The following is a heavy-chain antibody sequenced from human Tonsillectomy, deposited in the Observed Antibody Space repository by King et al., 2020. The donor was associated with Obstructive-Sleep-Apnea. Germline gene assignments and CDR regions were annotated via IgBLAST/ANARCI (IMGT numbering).Heavy chain of an antibody. CDR1: GGSISSSSYS. V-gene: IGHV4-39*07. D-gene: IGHD6-13*01. Sequence: QLQESGPGLVKPSDTLSLTCSVSGGSISSSSYSWSWIRQPPGKGLEWIGSIYYSGRTYYNPSLKSRLTISLDTSKNQFSLKLTSVTAADTAVYYCAREGAAGTKWFDPWGQGTLVTVSS. CDR2: IYYSGRT. CDR3: AREGAAGTKWFDP. J-gene: IGHJ5*02.